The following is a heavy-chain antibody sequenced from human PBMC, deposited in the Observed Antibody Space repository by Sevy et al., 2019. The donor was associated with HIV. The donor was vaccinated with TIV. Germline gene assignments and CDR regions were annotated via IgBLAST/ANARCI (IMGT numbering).Heavy chain of an antibody. V-gene: IGHV4-59*08. CDR1: GGSITSLY. CDR3: AGENAWGRGYS. D-gene: IGHD1-26*01. CDR2: IYYNGHI. Sequence: SETPSLTCTVSGGSITSLYWNWIRQPPGKGLEWIANIYYNGHINYNPFLKSRVTLSLDTSKNQFSLRLRSVTAADTAMYYCAGENAWGRGYSWGQGTLVTVSS. J-gene: IGHJ4*02.